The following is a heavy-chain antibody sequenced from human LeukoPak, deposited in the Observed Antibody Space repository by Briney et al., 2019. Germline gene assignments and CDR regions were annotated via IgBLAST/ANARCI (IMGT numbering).Heavy chain of an antibody. CDR3: ARAFTITFGGAYYFDY. CDR1: GGSISSYY. CDR2: IYYSGST. D-gene: IGHD3-16*01. J-gene: IGHJ4*02. V-gene: IGHV4-59*01. Sequence: SETLSLTCTVSGGSISSYYWSWIRQPPGKGLEGIGYIYYSGSTNYNPSLKSRVTISVDTSKNQFSLKLSSVTAADTAVYYCARAFTITFGGAYYFDYWGQGTLVTVSS.